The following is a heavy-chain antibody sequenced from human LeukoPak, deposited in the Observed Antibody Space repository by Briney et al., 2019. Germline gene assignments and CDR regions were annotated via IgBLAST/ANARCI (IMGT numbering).Heavy chain of an antibody. D-gene: IGHD6-6*01. CDR2: FYYSETT. CDR3: ARHRAYSSSSPFDY. CDR1: GGSISSYY. Sequence: SETLSLTCTVSGGSISSYYWSWIRQPPGKGLEWIAYFYYSETTNYNPSESTRYNPSLNSRVTISIDASKNQFSLRLSSVTAADTAVYYCARHRAYSSSSPFDYWGQGTLVTVSS. V-gene: IGHV4-59*08. J-gene: IGHJ4*02.